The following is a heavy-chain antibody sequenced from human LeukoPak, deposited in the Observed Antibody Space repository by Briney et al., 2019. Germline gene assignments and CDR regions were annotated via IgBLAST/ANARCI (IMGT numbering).Heavy chain of an antibody. CDR2: IGSSSSTI. V-gene: IGHV3-48*01. CDR1: GFTFSSHS. CDR3: ARDAITMVRGVFDY. D-gene: IGHD3-10*01. J-gene: IGHJ4*02. Sequence: GGSLRLSCAASGFTFSSHSMNWVRQAPGKGLEWVSYIGSSSSTIYYADSVKGRFTISRDNAKNSLYLQMNSLRAEDTAVYYCARDAITMVRGVFDYWGQGTLVTVSS.